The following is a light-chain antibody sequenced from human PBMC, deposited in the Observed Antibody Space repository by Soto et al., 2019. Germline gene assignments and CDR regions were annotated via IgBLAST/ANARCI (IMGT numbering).Light chain of an antibody. CDR1: QSISNW. V-gene: IGKV1-5*02. Sequence: RVSQSPATLPASVGDGGTSICRASQSISNWLAWYQQKPGTAPKVLIYHASNLQSGVPSRFSGSGSGTEFTLTISSLKPDDFATYYCQTYNSYSFGQGTK. CDR2: HAS. CDR3: QTYNSYS. J-gene: IGKJ1*01.